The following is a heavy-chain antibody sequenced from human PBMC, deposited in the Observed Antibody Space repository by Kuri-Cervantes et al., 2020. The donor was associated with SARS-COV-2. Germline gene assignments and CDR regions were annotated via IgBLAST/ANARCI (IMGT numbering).Heavy chain of an antibody. V-gene: IGHV3-30*02. Sequence: GGSLRLSCAASGFTFSRYGMHWVRQAPGKGLEWVAFIRHDGSNKYYADSVKGRFTISRDNSKNTLYLQMNSLRAEDTAVYYCAKDPNYYDSSGYYSYYYYYYMDVWGKGTTVTVSS. J-gene: IGHJ6*03. CDR2: IRHDGSNK. CDR1: GFTFSRYG. D-gene: IGHD3-22*01. CDR3: AKDPNYYDSSGYYSYYYYYYMDV.